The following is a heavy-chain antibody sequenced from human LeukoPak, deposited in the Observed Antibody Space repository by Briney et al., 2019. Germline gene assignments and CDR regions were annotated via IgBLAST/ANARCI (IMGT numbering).Heavy chain of an antibody. V-gene: IGHV1-2*02. CDR2: MNPNSGDT. J-gene: IGHJ4*02. CDR3: ARDVRD. CDR1: GYTFTGYY. D-gene: IGHD3-10*02. Sequence: ASVKVSCKASGYTFTGYYMFWVRQAPGRGLEWVGWMNPNSGDTNNAQKFRGRVTMTRDTSISTAYMELSRLSSDDTAVYYCARDVRDWGQGTLVTVSS.